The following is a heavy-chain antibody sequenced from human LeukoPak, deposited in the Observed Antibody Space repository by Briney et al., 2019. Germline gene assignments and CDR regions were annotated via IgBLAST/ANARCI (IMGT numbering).Heavy chain of an antibody. J-gene: IGHJ5*02. Sequence: SETLSLTCTVSGGSIGSYYWSWIRQPPGKGLEWIGYIYYSGSTNYNPSLKSRVTISVDTSKNQFSLKLSSVTAADTAVYYCARTVEMATIRRAGWFDPWGQGTLVTVSS. CDR3: ARTVEMATIRRAGWFDP. V-gene: IGHV4-59*01. CDR1: GGSIGSYY. D-gene: IGHD5-24*01. CDR2: IYYSGST.